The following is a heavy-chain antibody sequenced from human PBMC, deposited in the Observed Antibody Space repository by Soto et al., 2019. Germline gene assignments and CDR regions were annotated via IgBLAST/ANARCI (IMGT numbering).Heavy chain of an antibody. CDR1: GFTFSSYG. J-gene: IGHJ4*02. V-gene: IGHV3-33*01. CDR2: IWYDGSNK. D-gene: IGHD6-6*01. Sequence: QVQLVESGGGVVQPGRSLRLSCAASGFTFSSYGMHWVRQAPGKGLEWVAVIWYDGSNKYYADSVKGRFTISRDNSKNSLYLQMNSRRAEDTAVYYCARDSSSADFDYWGQGTLVTVSS. CDR3: ARDSSSADFDY.